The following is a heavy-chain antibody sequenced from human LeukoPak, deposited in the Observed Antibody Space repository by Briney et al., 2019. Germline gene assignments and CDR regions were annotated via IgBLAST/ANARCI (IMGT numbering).Heavy chain of an antibody. CDR1: GGTFSSYA. D-gene: IGHD5-18*01. J-gene: IGHJ4*02. Sequence: SVKVSCKASGGTFSSYAISWVRQAPGQGLEWMGGIIPIFGTANYAQKFQGRVTITADESTSTAYMELSSLRSEDTAVYCCASPARGYSYGYGYWGQGTLVTVSS. V-gene: IGHV1-69*13. CDR2: IIPIFGTA. CDR3: ASPARGYSYGYGY.